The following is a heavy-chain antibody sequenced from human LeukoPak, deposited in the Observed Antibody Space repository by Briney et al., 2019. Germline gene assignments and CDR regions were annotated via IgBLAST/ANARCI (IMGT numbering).Heavy chain of an antibody. V-gene: IGHV4-4*07. CDR1: GGSISSYY. D-gene: IGHD2-2*01. Sequence: SDTLSLTCTVSGGSISSYYWSWIRQPAGKGLEWIGRIDTSGSTNYNPSLKSRVTMSVDTSKNQFSLKLSSVTAADTAVYYCAGPSGIVVVPAAIRKNFYYMDVWGKGTTVTVSS. J-gene: IGHJ6*03. CDR3: AGPSGIVVVPAAIRKNFYYMDV. CDR2: IDTSGST.